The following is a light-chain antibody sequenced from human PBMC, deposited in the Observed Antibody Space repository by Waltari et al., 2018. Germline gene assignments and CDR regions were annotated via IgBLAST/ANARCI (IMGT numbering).Light chain of an antibody. J-gene: IGKJ3*01. CDR3: LQHGSRPFT. CDR2: AAS. V-gene: IGKV1-17*01. Sequence: DIQMTQSPSSLSASAGDTVTITCRASQGVTTYLNWYQQKPGKPPKRLIYAASSLESGVPSRFSGSGSGTDFTLTISSLQPEDFATYYCLQHGSRPFTFGPGTNLDVK. CDR1: QGVTTY.